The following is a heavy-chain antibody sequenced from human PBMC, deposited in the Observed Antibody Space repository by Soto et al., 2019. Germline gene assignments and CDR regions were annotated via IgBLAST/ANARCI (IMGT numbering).Heavy chain of an antibody. J-gene: IGHJ3*02. CDR1: GFTVSGNY. Sequence: VQLVEYGGGLLQPGGSLRLSCAASGFTVSGNYMTWVRQAPGKGLEWVSILYSGGPTYYADSVKGRLTISRDNSKNTLYLQINSLRVEDTAVYYCASVINPWAFDIWGQGTMVTVSS. CDR2: LYSGGPT. CDR3: ASVINPWAFDI. V-gene: IGHV3-53*01.